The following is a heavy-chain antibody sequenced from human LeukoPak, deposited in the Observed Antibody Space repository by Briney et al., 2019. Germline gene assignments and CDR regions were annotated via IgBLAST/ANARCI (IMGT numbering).Heavy chain of an antibody. CDR3: ARFVLVPAALDY. Sequence: SVKVSCKASGDTFSSYAISWVRQAPGQGLEWMGGIIPIFGTANYAQKFQGRVTITTDESTSTAYMELSSLRSEDTAVYYCARFVLVPAALDYWGQGTLVTVSS. CDR2: IIPIFGTA. D-gene: IGHD2-2*01. V-gene: IGHV1-69*05. CDR1: GDTFSSYA. J-gene: IGHJ4*02.